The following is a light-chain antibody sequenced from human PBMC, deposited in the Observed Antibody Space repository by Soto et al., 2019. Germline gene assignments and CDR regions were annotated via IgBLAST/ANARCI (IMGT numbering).Light chain of an antibody. J-gene: IGKJ1*01. Sequence: DIQMTQSPSTLSASVGDRVTITCRASQSISSWLAWYQQKPGKAPKLLIYDASSLESGVPSRFSGSGSGTEFTRTISRLLRDDFATYYCQQYHSQWTFGQGTKVETK. V-gene: IGKV1-5*01. CDR3: QQYHSQWT. CDR1: QSISSW. CDR2: DAS.